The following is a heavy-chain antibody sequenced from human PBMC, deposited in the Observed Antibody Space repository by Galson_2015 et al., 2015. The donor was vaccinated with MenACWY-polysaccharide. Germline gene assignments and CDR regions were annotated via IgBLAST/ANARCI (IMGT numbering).Heavy chain of an antibody. D-gene: IGHD6-19*01. J-gene: IGHJ6*02. CDR2: IYYTGST. V-gene: IGHV4-59*01. CDR1: GVSISSSY. Sequence: SESLSLTCPVSGVSISSSYWSWIRQPPGKGLGWIAYIYYTGSTNYNYNPSLKCRVTISVDTSKNQLSLKLTSVAAADTAVYYCARSLGYSSGWQRVNGLDVWGQGTTVTVS. CDR3: ARSLGYSSGWQRVNGLDV.